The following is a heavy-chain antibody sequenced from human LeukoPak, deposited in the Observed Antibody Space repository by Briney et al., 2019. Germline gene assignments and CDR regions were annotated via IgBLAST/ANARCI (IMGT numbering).Heavy chain of an antibody. CDR1: GFTFSGYA. V-gene: IGHV3-23*01. D-gene: IGHD1-1*01. CDR3: AKRKGGTLEKYCSDF. J-gene: IGHJ4*02. Sequence: GGSLRLSCAASGFTFSGYAMAWVRQAPGKGLEWVSRVSDDGVATYYADSVKGRFTISKDSSKSMVYLQMNSLRVEDTAIYYCAKRKGGTLEKYCSDFWGQGTLVTVSS. CDR2: VSDDGVAT.